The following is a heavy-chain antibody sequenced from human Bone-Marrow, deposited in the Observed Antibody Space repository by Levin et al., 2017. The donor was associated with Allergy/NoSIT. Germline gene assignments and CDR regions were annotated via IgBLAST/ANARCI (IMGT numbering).Heavy chain of an antibody. V-gene: IGHV3-7*01. D-gene: IGHD3/OR15-3a*01. CDR1: GFTFSTYW. Sequence: GGSLRLSCAASGFTFSTYWMGWVRQAPGKGLEWVANIKKDGSEKYYVDSVKGRLTVSRDNAKNSLFLQMNSLRAEDTAVYYCVGWLTYWGQGTLVTVSS. CDR3: VGWLTY. CDR2: IKKDGSEK. J-gene: IGHJ4*02.